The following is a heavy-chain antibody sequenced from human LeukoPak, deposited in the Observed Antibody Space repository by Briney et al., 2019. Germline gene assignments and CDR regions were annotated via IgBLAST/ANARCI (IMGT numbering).Heavy chain of an antibody. CDR3: ARGASMSCSSTTCYTYYFDY. V-gene: IGHV4-39*07. CDR2: IYYSGST. J-gene: IGHJ4*02. CDR1: GGSISSGGYY. D-gene: IGHD2-2*02. Sequence: SETLSLTCTVSGGSISSGGYYWGWIRQPPGKGLEWIGSIYYSGSTYYNPSLKSRVTISVDTSKNQCSLKLSSVTAADTAVYYCARGASMSCSSTTCYTYYFDYWGQGTLVTVSS.